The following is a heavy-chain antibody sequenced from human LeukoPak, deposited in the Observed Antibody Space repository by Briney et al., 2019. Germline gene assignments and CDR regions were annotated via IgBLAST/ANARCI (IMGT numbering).Heavy chain of an antibody. J-gene: IGHJ4*02. Sequence: GGSLRLSCAASRFTFNTFNMNWVRQAPGKGLEWVSSITSGGDYIYFADSVKGRFTTSRDNAKNSLSLQLNSLRVGDTAVYYCARGHYDVLAASYKWTPDYWGQGTLVTVS. CDR2: ITSGGDYI. CDR1: RFTFNTFN. D-gene: IGHD3-9*01. CDR3: ARGHYDVLAASYKWTPDY. V-gene: IGHV3-21*01.